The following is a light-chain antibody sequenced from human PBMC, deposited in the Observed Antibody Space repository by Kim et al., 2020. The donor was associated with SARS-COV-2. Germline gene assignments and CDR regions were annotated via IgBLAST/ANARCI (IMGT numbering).Light chain of an antibody. V-gene: IGLV1-47*01. CDR3: AAWDDSLSGYVV. Sequence: RVTISYSGSSTTIGSNYVSWYQQLPGTAPTLLIYRNNQRPSGVPDRLSGSKSGTSASLAISGLRSEDEADYYCAAWDDSLSGYVVFGGGTQLTVL. CDR1: STTIGSNY. CDR2: RNN. J-gene: IGLJ2*01.